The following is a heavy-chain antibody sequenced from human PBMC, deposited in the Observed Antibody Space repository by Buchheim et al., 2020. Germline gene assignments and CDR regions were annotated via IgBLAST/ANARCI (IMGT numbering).Heavy chain of an antibody. D-gene: IGHD6-13*01. V-gene: IGHV1-2*04. J-gene: IGHJ5*02. CDR1: GYTFTGYY. CDR2: INPNSGGP. Sequence: QVQLVQSGAEVKKPGASVKVSCKASGYTFTGYYMHWVRQAPGQGLEWMGWINPNSGGPNYAQKFQGWVTMPRDTSISTAYMELSRLRSDDTAVYYYGREAAAVSFDPWGQGTL. CDR3: GREAAAVSFDP.